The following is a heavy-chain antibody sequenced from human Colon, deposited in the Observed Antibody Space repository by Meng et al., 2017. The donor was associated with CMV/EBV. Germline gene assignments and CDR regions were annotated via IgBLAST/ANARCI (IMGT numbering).Heavy chain of an antibody. J-gene: IGHJ4*02. CDR2: INSDGSST. CDR3: ARDRQRWLQSGLDY. Sequence: GESLKISCVASGFGFSSYDMHWVRQAPGKGLVWVSRINSDGSSTSYADSVKGRFTISRDNAKNTLYLQMNSLRAEDTAVYYCARDRQRWLQSGLDYWGQGTLVTVSS. D-gene: IGHD5-24*01. CDR1: GFGFSSYD. V-gene: IGHV3-74*01.